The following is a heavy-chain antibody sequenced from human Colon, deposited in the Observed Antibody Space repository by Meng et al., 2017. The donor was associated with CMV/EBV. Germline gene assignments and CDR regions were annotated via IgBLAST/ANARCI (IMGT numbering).Heavy chain of an antibody. CDR1: GYSFTGYY. CDR2: INTDDGDT. CDR3: ARDRASLYYQFDS. D-gene: IGHD5/OR15-5a*01. V-gene: IGHV1-2*06. Sequence: QVQLVQSGFEGKRPGASVKVSCKASGYSFTGYYLHWLRQAPGQRLEWLGRINTDDGDTKYAPKFRGRATMTRDMSITTAYMELDGLTSDDTATYYCARDRASLYYQFDSWGQGTLVTVSS. J-gene: IGHJ4*02.